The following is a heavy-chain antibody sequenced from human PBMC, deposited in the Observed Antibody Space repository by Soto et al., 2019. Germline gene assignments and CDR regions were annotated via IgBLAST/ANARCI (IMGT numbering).Heavy chain of an antibody. D-gene: IGHD4-4*01. CDR2: INTSGGST. Sequence: ASVKVSCKAAGYTFTSYYIHWMRQAPGQGLEWMGMINTSGGSTTYAQKFQGRVTMTRDTSTSTVYMELSSLRSEDTAVYYCARLTTGRGARIDYWGQGTVVTVSS. CDR3: ARLTTGRGARIDY. J-gene: IGHJ4*02. CDR1: GYTFTSYY. V-gene: IGHV1-46*01.